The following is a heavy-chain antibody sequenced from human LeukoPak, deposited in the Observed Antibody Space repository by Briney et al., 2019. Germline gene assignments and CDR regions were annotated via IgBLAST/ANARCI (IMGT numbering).Heavy chain of an antibody. V-gene: IGHV1-69*13. CDR3: ARAARPNYGSGSSYGDNYYYYYMDV. Sequence: GASVKVSCKASGGTFSSYAISWVRQAPGQGLEWMGGIIPIFGTANYAQKFQGRVTITADESTSTAYMELSSLRSEDTAVYYCARAARPNYGSGSSYGDNYYYYYMDVWGKGTTVTISS. J-gene: IGHJ6*03. D-gene: IGHD3-10*01. CDR2: IIPIFGTA. CDR1: GGTFSSYA.